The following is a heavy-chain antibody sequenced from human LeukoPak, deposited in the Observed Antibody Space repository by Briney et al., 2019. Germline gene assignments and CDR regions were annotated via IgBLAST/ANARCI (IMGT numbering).Heavy chain of an antibody. V-gene: IGHV4-59*01. CDR3: ARGRTFDN. CDR1: GGFISSYY. CDR2: IYDRGST. J-gene: IGHJ4*02. Sequence: SETLSLTCTVAGGFISSYYWSWIRQPPGRGLEWIGNIYDRGSTKYNPSLKSRVTISVDTPKNQFSLRLSSVTAADTAVYYCARGRTFDNWGKGTLVTVSS.